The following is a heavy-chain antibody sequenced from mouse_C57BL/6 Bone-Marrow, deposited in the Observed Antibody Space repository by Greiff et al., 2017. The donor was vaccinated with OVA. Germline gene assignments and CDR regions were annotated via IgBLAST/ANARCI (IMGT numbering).Heavy chain of an antibody. CDR2: INPYNGDT. CDR1: GYSFTGYF. J-gene: IGHJ3*01. CDR3: ARGITYYYGSFY. V-gene: IGHV1-20*01. D-gene: IGHD1-1*01. Sequence: EVQLQQSGPELVKPGDSVKISCKASGYSFTGYFMNWVMQSHGKSLEWIGRINPYNGDTFYNQKFKGKATLTVDKSSSTAHMELRSLTSEDSAVYYCARGITYYYGSFYWGQGTLVTVSA.